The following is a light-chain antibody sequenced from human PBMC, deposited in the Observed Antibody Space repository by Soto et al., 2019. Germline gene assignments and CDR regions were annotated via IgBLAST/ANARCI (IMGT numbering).Light chain of an antibody. V-gene: IGKV1-39*01. CDR2: AAS. CDR1: QTINNY. CDR3: HQTYGTPLT. Sequence: DIQMTQSPSSLSASVGARVTITCRASQTINNYLHWYQQKPGKAPNLLIYAASRLQSGVPARFSGSRSGTDFTLTINSLQPEDSATYYCHQTYGTPLTFGGGTKVEI. J-gene: IGKJ4*01.